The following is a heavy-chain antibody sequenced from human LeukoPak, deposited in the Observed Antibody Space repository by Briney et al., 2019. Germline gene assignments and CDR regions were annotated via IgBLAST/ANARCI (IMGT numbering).Heavy chain of an antibody. CDR1: AGSINSSSYY. D-gene: IGHD6-13*01. V-gene: IGHV4-39*07. CDR2: IYYSGST. CDR3: AREKEAAEPIFDP. J-gene: IGHJ5*02. Sequence: MPSETLSLTCTVSAGSINSSSYYWGWLRQPPGKGLEWIGSIYYSGSTYYNPSLKSRVTISVDTSKNQFSLKLSSVTAADTAVYYCAREKEAAEPIFDPWGQGTLVTVSS.